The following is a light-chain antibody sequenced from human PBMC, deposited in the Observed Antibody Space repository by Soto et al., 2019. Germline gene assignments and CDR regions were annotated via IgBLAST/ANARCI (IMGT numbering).Light chain of an antibody. CDR3: QQYNSPFPRT. V-gene: IGKV1-5*03. CDR1: QSISSW. Sequence: DIQMTQSPSTLSASVGDRVTITCRASQSISSWLAWYQQKPGKAPKLLIYKASSLESGVPSRFSGSGSGTEFTLTISSLQPDDFATYYCQQYNSPFPRTFGQGTKVDIK. J-gene: IGKJ1*01. CDR2: KAS.